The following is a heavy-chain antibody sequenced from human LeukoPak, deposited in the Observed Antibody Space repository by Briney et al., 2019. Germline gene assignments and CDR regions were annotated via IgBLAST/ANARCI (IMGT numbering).Heavy chain of an antibody. CDR3: ASTPLGHYDSSGYYYALKY. CDR1: GGSISSSSYY. Sequence: SETLSLTCTVSGGSISSSSYYWGWIRQPPGKGLEWIGSIYYSGSTYYNPSLKSRVTISVDTSKNQFSLKLSSVTAADTAVYYCASTPLGHYDSSGYYYALKYWGQGTLVTVSS. D-gene: IGHD3-22*01. J-gene: IGHJ4*02. V-gene: IGHV4-39*01. CDR2: IYYSGST.